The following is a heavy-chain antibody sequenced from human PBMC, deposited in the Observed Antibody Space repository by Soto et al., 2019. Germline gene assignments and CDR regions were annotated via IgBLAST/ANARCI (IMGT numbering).Heavy chain of an antibody. CDR3: GRGPPYYDFCSAMGIAYGMGV. J-gene: IGHJ6*02. CDR1: GFTFSSCA. D-gene: IGHD3-3*01. Sequence: QVQLVESGGGVVQPGRSLRLSCAASGFTFSSCAMHWVRQAPGKWLERVAVISNDGSKNYYADSVQGRFTMSRYNSNNTLFLQMNTLGVEETSVYYCGRGPPYYDFCSAMGIAYGMGVWGQGTTVTVSS. CDR2: ISNDGSKN. V-gene: IGHV3-30-3*01.